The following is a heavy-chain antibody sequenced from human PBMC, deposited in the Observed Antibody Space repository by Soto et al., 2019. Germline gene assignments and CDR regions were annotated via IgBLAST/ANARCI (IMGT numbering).Heavy chain of an antibody. CDR2: INPYSGAT. CDR3: ANLPPTPVWFDP. Sequence: ASVKVSCKASGYTFTGYFIHWLRHAPGQGLEWMGRINPYSGATNYARKFQDRVTMTRDTSINTAYMELSSLRSDDTAIYYCANLPPTPVWFDPWGHRTLVTVTS. CDR1: GYTFTGYF. D-gene: IGHD2-15*01. V-gene: IGHV1-2*06. J-gene: IGHJ5*02.